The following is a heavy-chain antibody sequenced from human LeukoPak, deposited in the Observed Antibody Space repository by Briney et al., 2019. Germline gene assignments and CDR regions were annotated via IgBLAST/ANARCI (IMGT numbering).Heavy chain of an antibody. D-gene: IGHD3-10*01. J-gene: IGHJ6*02. CDR1: GGSISSYY. CDR2: SYYSGRT. CDR3: ASRSGRNYYGMDV. Sequence: SETLSLTCTVSGGSISSYYWNWVRQPPGKGLEWIGYSYYSGRTKYNPSLESRVTISVDTSKEQFTLKLSSVTAADTAVYYCASRSGRNYYGMDVWGQGTTVTVS. V-gene: IGHV4-59*01.